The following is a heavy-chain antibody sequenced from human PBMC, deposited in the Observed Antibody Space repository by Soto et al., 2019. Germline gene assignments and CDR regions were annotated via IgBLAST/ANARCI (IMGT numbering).Heavy chain of an antibody. Sequence: TSETLSLTCTVSGVSISSGGYYWTWIRQHPGKGLEWIGYNYYSGITYYNPSLKSRVTISLDTSKNQFSLKLSSVTAADTAVYYCARERPDGSRLDPWGQGTLVTVSS. CDR1: GVSISSGGYY. CDR2: NYYSGIT. CDR3: ARERPDGSRLDP. V-gene: IGHV4-31*03. J-gene: IGHJ5*02. D-gene: IGHD6-13*01.